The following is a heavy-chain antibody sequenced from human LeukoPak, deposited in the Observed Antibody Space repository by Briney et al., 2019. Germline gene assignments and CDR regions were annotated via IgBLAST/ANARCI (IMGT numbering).Heavy chain of an antibody. J-gene: IGHJ3*02. D-gene: IGHD3-9*01. CDR3: ARAGYFDWLLFEGGKDAFDI. CDR2: IYYSGST. Sequence: SETLSLTCTVSGGSISSSSYYWGWIRQPPGKGLEWIGCIYYSGSTYYNPSLKSRVTISVDTSKNQFSLKLSSVTAADTAVYYCARAGYFDWLLFEGGKDAFDIWGQGTMVTVSS. CDR1: GGSISSSSYY. V-gene: IGHV4-30-4*08.